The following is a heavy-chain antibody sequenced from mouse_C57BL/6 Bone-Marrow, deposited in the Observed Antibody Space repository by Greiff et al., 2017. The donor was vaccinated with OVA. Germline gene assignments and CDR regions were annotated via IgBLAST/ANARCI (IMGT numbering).Heavy chain of an antibody. CDR2: ISSGSSTI. D-gene: IGHD2-2*01. J-gene: IGHJ1*03. CDR3: ARPELWLEWYFDV. V-gene: IGHV5-17*01. CDR1: GFTFSDYG. Sequence: EVMLVESGGGLVKPGGSLKLSCAASGFTFSDYGMHWVRQAPEKGLEWVAYISSGSSTIYYADTVKGRFTISRDNAKNTLFLQMTSLRSEDTAMYYCARPELWLEWYFDVWGTGTTVTVSS.